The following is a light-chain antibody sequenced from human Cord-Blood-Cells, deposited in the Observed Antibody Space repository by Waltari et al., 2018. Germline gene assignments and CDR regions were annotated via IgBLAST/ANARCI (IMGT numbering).Light chain of an antibody. J-gene: IGKJ2*01. CDR2: DAS. Sequence: DIQMTESHSTLSASVGDRVTITCRASQSISSWLAWYQQKPGKAPKLLIYDASSLESGVPSRFSGSGSGTEFTLTISSLQPDDFATYYCQQYNSYPMYTFGQVTKLEIK. CDR1: QSISSW. CDR3: QQYNSYPMYT. V-gene: IGKV1-5*01.